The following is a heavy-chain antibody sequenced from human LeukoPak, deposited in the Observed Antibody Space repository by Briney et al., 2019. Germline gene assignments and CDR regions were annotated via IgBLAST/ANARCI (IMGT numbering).Heavy chain of an antibody. CDR2: IDYSGST. CDR3: ARDRSSSWYKDFDY. D-gene: IGHD6-13*01. V-gene: IGHV4-38-2*02. J-gene: IGHJ4*02. CDR1: GYSISSGYF. Sequence: SETLSLTCTVSGYSISSGYFWGWIRPPPGKGLEWIGSIDYSGSTYYNPSLKSRVTISVDTSKNHFSLDLSSVTAADTAVYYCARDRSSSWYKDFDYWGQGTLVTVSS.